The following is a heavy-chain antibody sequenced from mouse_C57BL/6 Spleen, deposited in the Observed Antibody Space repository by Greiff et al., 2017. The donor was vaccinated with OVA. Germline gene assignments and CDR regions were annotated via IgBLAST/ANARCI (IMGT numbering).Heavy chain of an antibody. Sequence: VQLQQSGPELVKTGASVKMSCKASGYTFTDYNMHWVKQSHGKGLEWIGYINPNNGGTSYNQKFKGKATLTVNKSSSTAYMELRSLTSEDSAVYYCARTTGYDGYSFYFDYWGQGTTLTVSS. V-gene: IGHV1-22*01. CDR2: INPNNGGT. D-gene: IGHD2-3*01. J-gene: IGHJ2*01. CDR3: ARTTGYDGYSFYFDY. CDR1: GYTFTDYN.